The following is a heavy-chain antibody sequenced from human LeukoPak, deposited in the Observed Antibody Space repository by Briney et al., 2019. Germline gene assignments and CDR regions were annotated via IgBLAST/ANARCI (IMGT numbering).Heavy chain of an antibody. CDR1: GFTFSDYY. J-gene: IGHJ4*02. Sequence: PGGSLRLSCAASGFTFSDYYMSCIRQAPGKGLEWVSYISSSGSTIYYADSVKGRFTTSRDNAKNSLYLQMNSLRAEDTAVYYCARGGEYSSSWLHYFDYWGQGTLVTVSS. V-gene: IGHV3-11*01. CDR2: ISSSGSTI. CDR3: ARGGEYSSSWLHYFDY. D-gene: IGHD6-13*01.